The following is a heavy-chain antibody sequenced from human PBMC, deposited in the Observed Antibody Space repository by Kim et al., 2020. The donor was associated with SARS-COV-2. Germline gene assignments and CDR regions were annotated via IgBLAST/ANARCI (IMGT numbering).Heavy chain of an antibody. D-gene: IGHD5-18*01. J-gene: IGHJ4*02. CDR3: ARDHTTSPDEYTYGYRC. CDR2: ITSSSSYT. Sequence: GGSLRLSCAASGFTFSDYYMSWIRQAPGKGLEWVSYITSSSSYTNYADSVKGRFTISRDNAKNSLYLQMNSLRAEDTAVYYCARDHTTSPDEYTYGYRCWGQGTLVTVSS. CDR1: GFTFSDYY. V-gene: IGHV3-11*05.